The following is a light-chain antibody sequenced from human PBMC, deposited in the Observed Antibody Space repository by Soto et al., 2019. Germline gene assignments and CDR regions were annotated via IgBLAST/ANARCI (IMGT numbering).Light chain of an antibody. V-gene: IGKV3-20*01. CDR3: QQYGSSPPIP. CDR1: QSVSSSY. CDR2: GAS. J-gene: IGKJ5*01. Sequence: LNLSPGALSLYQRERATLSCRASQSVSSSYLAGGQRKPGHAPRLLIYGASSRATGIPARFSGSGSGTDFTLTISRLEPEDFAVYYCQQYGSSPPIPFGHVRLLEIK.